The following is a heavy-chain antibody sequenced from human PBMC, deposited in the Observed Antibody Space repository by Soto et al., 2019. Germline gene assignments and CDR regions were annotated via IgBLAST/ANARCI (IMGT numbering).Heavy chain of an antibody. Sequence: GGSLRLSCAASGFTFSSYAMHWVRQAPGKGLEWVAVISYDGSNKYYADSVKGRFTISRDNSKNTLYLQMNSLRAEDTAVYYCARNQWLPDEPVGYYYGMDVWGQGTTATVSS. J-gene: IGHJ6*02. CDR2: ISYDGSNK. D-gene: IGHD6-19*01. CDR3: ARNQWLPDEPVGYYYGMDV. V-gene: IGHV3-30-3*01. CDR1: GFTFSSYA.